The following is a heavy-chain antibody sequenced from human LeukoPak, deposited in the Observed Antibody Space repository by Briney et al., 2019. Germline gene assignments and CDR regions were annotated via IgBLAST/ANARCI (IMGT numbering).Heavy chain of an antibody. CDR1: GLTFSSYA. V-gene: IGHV3-23*01. J-gene: IGHJ4*02. D-gene: IGHD1-26*01. Sequence: GGSLRLSCAASGLTFSSYAMTCVRQAPGKGLEWVSAISGSGGTTYYADSVKGRFTISRDNSKNTLYLQMNSLRAEDTAVYYCAKRGSSGSYVYLDSWGQGTLVTVSS. CDR3: AKRGSSGSYVYLDS. CDR2: ISGSGGTT.